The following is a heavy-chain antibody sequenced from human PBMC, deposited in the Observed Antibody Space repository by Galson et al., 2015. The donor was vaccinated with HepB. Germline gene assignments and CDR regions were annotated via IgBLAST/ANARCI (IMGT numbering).Heavy chain of an antibody. CDR2: IIPIFGTA. Sequence: SVKVSCKASGGTFSSYAISWVRQAPGQGLEWMGGIIPIFGTANYAQKFQGRVTITADESTSTAYMELSSLRSEDTAVYYCAREGRGVSSGGGDYWGQGTLVTVSS. V-gene: IGHV1-69*13. CDR3: AREGRGVSSGGGDY. CDR1: GGTFSSYA. D-gene: IGHD3-10*01. J-gene: IGHJ4*02.